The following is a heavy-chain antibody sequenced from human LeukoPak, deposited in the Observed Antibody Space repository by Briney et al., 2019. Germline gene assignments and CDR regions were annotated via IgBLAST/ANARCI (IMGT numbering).Heavy chain of an antibody. J-gene: IGHJ4*02. V-gene: IGHV4-39*01. CDR1: GGSISSSSYY. Sequence: SETLSLTCTVSGGSISSSSYYWGWIRQPPGKGLEWIGSIYYSGSTYYNPSLKSRVTISVDTSKNQFSLKLSSVTAADTAVYYCARLFWGNQLAGFDSWGQGTLVTVSS. CDR2: IYYSGST. CDR3: ARLFWGNQLAGFDS. D-gene: IGHD2-2*01.